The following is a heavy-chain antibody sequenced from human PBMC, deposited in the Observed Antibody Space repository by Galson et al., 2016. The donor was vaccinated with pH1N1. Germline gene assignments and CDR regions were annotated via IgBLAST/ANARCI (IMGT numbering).Heavy chain of an antibody. D-gene: IGHD3-10*01. Sequence: SLRLSCAVSGFTFRRSGMHWVRQAPGKGLEWVAIISYDGNNAYHGDSVKGRFTISRDNSKNTLYLDMNSLRPEDTAVYYCAKDGGTGSGKHSAFGMNVWGQGTTVTVSS. J-gene: IGHJ6*02. CDR2: ISYDGNNA. V-gene: IGHV3-30*19. CDR1: GFTFRRSG. CDR3: AKDGGTGSGKHSAFGMNV.